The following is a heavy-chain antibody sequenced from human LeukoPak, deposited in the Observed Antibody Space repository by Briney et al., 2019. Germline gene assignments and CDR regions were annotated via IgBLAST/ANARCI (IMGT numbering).Heavy chain of an antibody. D-gene: IGHD5-18*01. CDR2: ISSTTSYI. CDR3: AKTSMVMNFDY. CDR1: GFTFSSYA. V-gene: IGHV3-21*01. J-gene: IGHJ4*02. Sequence: PGGSLRLSCTTSGFTFSSYAMHWVRQAPGKGLEWVSSISSTTSYIYYADSVKGRFTISRDNAKNSLYLQMNSLRAEDTAVYYCAKTSMVMNFDYWGQGTPVTVSS.